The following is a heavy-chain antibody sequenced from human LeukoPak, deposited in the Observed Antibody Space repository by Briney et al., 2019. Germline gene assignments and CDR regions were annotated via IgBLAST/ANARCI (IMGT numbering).Heavy chain of an antibody. V-gene: IGHV3-53*01. CDR3: VRASSTTAAGLFDY. J-gene: IGHJ4*02. CDR1: GFTVSSNF. D-gene: IGHD6-13*01. Sequence: LSGGSLSLSCAASGFTVSSNFMSWVRQAPGKGLEWVSVIYSGGYTVYTDSVKGRFTISRDNSENTLYLQMNSLRADDTAVYYCVRASSTTAAGLFDYWGQGTLLTVSS. CDR2: IYSGGYT.